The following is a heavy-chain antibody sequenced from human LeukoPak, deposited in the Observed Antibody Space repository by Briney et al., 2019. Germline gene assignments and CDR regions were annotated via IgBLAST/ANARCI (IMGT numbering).Heavy chain of an antibody. CDR1: GFTFTSYS. D-gene: IGHD1-26*01. J-gene: IGHJ4*02. CDR3: AKGGKWDVTPFDY. CDR2: ISGGGGNT. V-gene: IGHV3-23*01. Sequence: GGSLRLSCAASGFTFTSYSMNWVRQAPGKGLEWVSTISGGGGNTYYADSVKGRFTISRDNSKNTLYLQVNSLRAEDTAVYYCAKGGKWDVTPFDYWGQGTPVTVSS.